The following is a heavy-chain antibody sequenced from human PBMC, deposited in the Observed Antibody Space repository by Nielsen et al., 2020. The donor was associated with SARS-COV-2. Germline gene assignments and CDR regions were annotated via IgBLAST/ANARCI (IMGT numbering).Heavy chain of an antibody. CDR1: GYTFTSYG. J-gene: IGHJ1*01. CDR3: ARDNQEGYFQH. V-gene: IGHV1-18*01. CDR2: ISAYNGNT. Sequence: ASVKVSCKASGYTFTSYGISWVRQAPGQGLEWMGWISAYNGNTNYAQKFQGRVTMTRDTSTSTVYMELSSLRSEDTAVYYCARDNQEGYFQHWGQGTLVTVSS.